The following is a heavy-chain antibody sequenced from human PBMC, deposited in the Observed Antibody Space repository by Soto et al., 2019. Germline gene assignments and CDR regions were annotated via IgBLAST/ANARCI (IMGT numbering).Heavy chain of an antibody. J-gene: IGHJ6*02. CDR1: GGSISSSSYY. CDR3: ARQEAYSSSWYGGVYYYYYYGMDV. V-gene: IGHV4-39*01. CDR2: IYYSGST. Sequence: SETLSLTCTVSGGSISSSSYYWGWICQPPGKGLEWIGSIYYSGSTYYNPSLKSRVTISVDTSKNQFSLKLSSVTAADTAVYYCARQEAYSSSWYGGVYYYYYYGMDVWGQGTTVTVSS. D-gene: IGHD6-13*01.